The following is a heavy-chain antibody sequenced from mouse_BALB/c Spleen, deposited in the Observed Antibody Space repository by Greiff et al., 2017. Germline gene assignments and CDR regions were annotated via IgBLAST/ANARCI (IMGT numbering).Heavy chain of an antibody. CDR3: MTNWAY. Sequence: EVQGVESGGGLVQPGGSMKLSCVASGFTFSNYWMNWVRQSPEKGLEWVAEIRLKSNNYATHYAESVKGRFTISRDDSKSSVYLQMNNLRAEDTGIYYCMTNWAYWGQGTLVTVSA. V-gene: IGHV6-6*02. CDR1: GFTFSNYW. CDR2: IRLKSNNYAT. D-gene: IGHD4-1*01. J-gene: IGHJ3*01.